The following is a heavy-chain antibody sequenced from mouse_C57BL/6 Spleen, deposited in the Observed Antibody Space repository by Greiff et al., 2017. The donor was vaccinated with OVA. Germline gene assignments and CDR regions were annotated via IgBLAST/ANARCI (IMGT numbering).Heavy chain of an antibody. CDR2: IYPGDGDT. CDR3: AYYGSSYYFDY. D-gene: IGHD1-1*01. V-gene: IGHV1-82*01. CDR1: GYAFSSSW. J-gene: IGHJ2*01. Sequence: VQLQQSGPELVKPGASVKISCKASGYAFSSSWMNWVKQRPGKGLEWIGRIYPGDGDTNYNGKFKGKATLTADKSSSTAYMQLSSLTSEDSAVYFFAYYGSSYYFDYWGQGTTLTVSS.